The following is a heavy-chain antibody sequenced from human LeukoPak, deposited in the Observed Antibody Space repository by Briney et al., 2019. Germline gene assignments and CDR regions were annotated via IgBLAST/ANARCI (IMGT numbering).Heavy chain of an antibody. CDR1: GGSFSGYY. V-gene: IGHV4-34*01. J-gene: IGHJ3*02. D-gene: IGHD4-17*01. CDR2: INHSGST. CDR3: ARHVIPGMTTVTPDI. Sequence: SETLSLTCAVYGGSFSGYYWSWIRQPPGKGLEWIGEINHSGSTNYNPSLKSRVTISVDTSKNQFSLKLSSVTAADTAVYYCARHVIPGMTTVTPDIWGQGTMVTVSS.